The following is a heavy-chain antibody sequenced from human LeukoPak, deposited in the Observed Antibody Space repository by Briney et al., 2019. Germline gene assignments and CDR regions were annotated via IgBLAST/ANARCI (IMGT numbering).Heavy chain of an antibody. Sequence: ASVKVSCKASGYTFTSYDINWVRQATGQGLEWMGWMNPNSGNTGYAQKFQGRVTMTRNTSISTAYMELSSLRSEDTALYYCAKDITMVRGVLKGYYYGMDVWGQGTTVTVSS. V-gene: IGHV1-8*01. CDR1: GYTFTSYD. D-gene: IGHD3-10*01. CDR3: AKDITMVRGVLKGYYYGMDV. CDR2: MNPNSGNT. J-gene: IGHJ6*02.